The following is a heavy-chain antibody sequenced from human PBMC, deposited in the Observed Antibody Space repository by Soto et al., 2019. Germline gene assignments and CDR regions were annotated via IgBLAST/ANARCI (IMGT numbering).Heavy chain of an antibody. CDR3: ARGTWGRALDY. D-gene: IGHD7-27*01. CDR2: INHSGST. V-gene: IGHV4-34*01. CDR1: GGSFSGYY. J-gene: IGHJ4*02. Sequence: SETLSLTCAVYGGSFSGYYWSWIRQPPGKGLEWIGEINHSGSTNYNPSLKSRVTISVDTSKNQFSLKLSSVTAADTAVYYCARGTWGRALDYWGQGTLVTVSS.